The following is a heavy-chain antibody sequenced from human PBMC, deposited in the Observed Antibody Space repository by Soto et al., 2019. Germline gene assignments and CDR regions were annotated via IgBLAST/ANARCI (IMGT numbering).Heavy chain of an antibody. V-gene: IGHV3-23*01. CDR3: AKGSPEQITIFGVGQTAGYYYYMDV. Sequence: PGGSLRLSRASSGFTFSSYAMSWVRQAPGKGLEWVSAISGSGGSTYYADSVKGRFTISRDNSKNTLYLQMNSLRAEDTAVYYCAKGSPEQITIFGVGQTAGYYYYMDVWGKGTTVTVSS. CDR2: ISGSGGST. D-gene: IGHD3-3*01. J-gene: IGHJ6*03. CDR1: GFTFSSYA.